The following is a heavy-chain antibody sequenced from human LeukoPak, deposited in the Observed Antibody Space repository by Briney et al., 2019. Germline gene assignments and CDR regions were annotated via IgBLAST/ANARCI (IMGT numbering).Heavy chain of an antibody. D-gene: IGHD6-13*01. CDR2: ISYSGSA. CDR3: ARGGGSSTSWYYSFDY. J-gene: IGHJ4*02. V-gene: IGHV4-31*03. CDR1: GGSISSGGYY. Sequence: PSQTLSHTCTVSGGSISSGGYYWNWIRQHPGKGLEWVGYISYSGSAYYNPSLKSRVAISEDASNNQFSLKLSSVTAADTAIYYCARGGGSSTSWYYSFDYWGQGTLVTVSS.